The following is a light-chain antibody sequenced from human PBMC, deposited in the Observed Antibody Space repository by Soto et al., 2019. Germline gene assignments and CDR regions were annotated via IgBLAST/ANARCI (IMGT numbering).Light chain of an antibody. CDR3: AAWDDSLSGYV. J-gene: IGLJ1*01. CDR2: LVS. Sequence: QSVLTQPRSVSGSPGQSVTISCTGTSSDVGGYNYVSWYQQHPGKAPKVMIYLVSKRPSGVPDRFSGSKSGNTASLTISGLQAEDEADYYCAAWDDSLSGYVFGTGTKVTVL. CDR1: SSDVGGYNY. V-gene: IGLV2-11*01.